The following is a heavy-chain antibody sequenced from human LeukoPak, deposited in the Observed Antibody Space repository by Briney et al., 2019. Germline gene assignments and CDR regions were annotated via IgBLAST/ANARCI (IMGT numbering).Heavy chain of an antibody. CDR1: GFTFSTYW. Sequence: TGGSLRLSCAASGFTFSTYWMHWVRQAPGKGLVWVSRINTDGSSTTYAEAVKGRFTISRDNANNTLYLQMKSLRAEDTAVYYCARDRDYSGRLHYWGQGTLVTVSS. CDR2: INTDGSST. J-gene: IGHJ4*02. D-gene: IGHD4-11*01. CDR3: ARDRDYSGRLHY. V-gene: IGHV3-74*01.